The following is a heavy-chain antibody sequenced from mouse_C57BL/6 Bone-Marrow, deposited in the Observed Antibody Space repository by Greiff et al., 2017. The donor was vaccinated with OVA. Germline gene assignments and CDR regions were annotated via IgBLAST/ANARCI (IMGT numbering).Heavy chain of an antibody. CDR1: GYTFTSYW. CDR2: IHPNSGST. D-gene: IGHD2-1*01. J-gene: IGHJ3*01. Sequence: VQLQQPGPELVKPGASVKLSCKASGYTFTSYWMHWVKQRPGQGLEWIGMIHPNSGSTNYNEKFKGKATLTVDKSSSTAYMQLSSLTAEDSAVYYCATGNPAWLAYWGQGTLVTVSA. CDR3: ATGNPAWLAY. V-gene: IGHV1-64*01.